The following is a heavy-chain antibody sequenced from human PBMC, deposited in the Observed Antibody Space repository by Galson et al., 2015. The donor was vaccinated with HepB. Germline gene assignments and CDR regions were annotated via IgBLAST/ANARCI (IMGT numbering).Heavy chain of an antibody. V-gene: IGHV4-59*11. J-gene: IGHJ4*02. CDR2: IYYSGST. CDR3: AIGGVGATFDY. Sequence: QLQESGPGLVKHSETLYLTCTVPRGHIRSHYCSWLWQAPGKGLEWIGYIYYSGSTNYNPSLKSRVTISVDTSKNQFSLKLSSVTAADTAVYYCAIGGVGATFDYWGQGTLVTVSS. CDR1: RGHIRSHY. D-gene: IGHD1-26*01.